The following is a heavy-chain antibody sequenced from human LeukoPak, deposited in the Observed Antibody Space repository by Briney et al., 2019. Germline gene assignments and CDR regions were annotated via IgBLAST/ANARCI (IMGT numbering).Heavy chain of an antibody. CDR2: IIPIFGTA. V-gene: IGHV1-69*05. D-gene: IGHD3-3*01. Sequence: SVKVSCKASGGTFSSYAISWVRQAPGQGLEWMGGIIPIFGTANYAQKFQGRVTITTDESTSTAYMELSSLRSEDTAVYYCARDGLRFLEWLPEDFWGQGTLVTVSS. CDR1: GGTFSSYA. CDR3: ARDGLRFLEWLPEDF. J-gene: IGHJ4*02.